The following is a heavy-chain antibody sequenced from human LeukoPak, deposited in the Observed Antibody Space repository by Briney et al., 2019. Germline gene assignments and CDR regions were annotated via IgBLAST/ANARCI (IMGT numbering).Heavy chain of an antibody. CDR2: ISSSSYI. J-gene: IGHJ4*02. Sequence: PGGSLRLSCAASGFTFSSYSMNWVRQAPGKGLEWVSSISSSSYIYYADSVKGRFTISRDNAKNSLYLQMNSLRAEDTAVYYCARTIVGATTTAYYFDYWGQGTLVTVSS. CDR1: GFTFSSYS. CDR3: ARTIVGATTTAYYFDY. D-gene: IGHD1-26*01. V-gene: IGHV3-21*01.